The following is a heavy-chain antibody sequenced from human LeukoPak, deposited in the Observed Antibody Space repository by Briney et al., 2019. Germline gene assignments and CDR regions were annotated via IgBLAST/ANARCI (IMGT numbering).Heavy chain of an antibody. D-gene: IGHD3-22*01. J-gene: IGHJ3*02. CDR2: IYYSGST. CDR1: GGSISSSSYY. V-gene: IGHV4-39*01. Sequence: PSETLSLTCTVSGGSISSSSYYWGWIRQPPGKGLEWIGSIYYSGSTYYNPSLKSRVTISVDTSKNQFSLKLSSVTAADTAVYYCARYHYYYDSSGYYRDAFDIWGQGTMVTVSS. CDR3: ARYHYYYDSSGYYRDAFDI.